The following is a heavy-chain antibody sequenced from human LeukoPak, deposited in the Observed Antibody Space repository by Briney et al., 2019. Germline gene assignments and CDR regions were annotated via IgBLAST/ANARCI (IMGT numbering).Heavy chain of an antibody. Sequence: PGGSLRLSCAASGLSFSSCAMSWVRQAPGKGLEWVSAISGSGGSTYYADSVKGRFTISRDNSKNTLYLQMNSLRAEDTAVYYCAKGGSGHSVGGSCYYDYWGQGTLVTVSS. CDR1: GLSFSSCA. CDR3: AKGGSGHSVGGSCYYDY. D-gene: IGHD2-15*01. CDR2: ISGSGGST. J-gene: IGHJ4*02. V-gene: IGHV3-23*01.